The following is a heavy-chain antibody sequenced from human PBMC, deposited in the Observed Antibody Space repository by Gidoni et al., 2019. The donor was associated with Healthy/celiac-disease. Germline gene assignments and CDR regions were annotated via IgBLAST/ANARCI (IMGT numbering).Heavy chain of an antibody. V-gene: IGHV3-64D*06. D-gene: IGHD1-1*01. Sequence: EVQLVESGGGLVQPGGSLRLSCSASGFTFSSYAMHWVRQAPGKGLEYVSAISSNGGSTYYADSVKGRFTISRDNSKNTLYLQMSSLRAEDTAVYYCVKGLATGTHGEDYWGQRTLVTVSS. CDR3: VKGLATGTHGEDY. CDR2: ISSNGGST. CDR1: GFTFSSYA. J-gene: IGHJ4*02.